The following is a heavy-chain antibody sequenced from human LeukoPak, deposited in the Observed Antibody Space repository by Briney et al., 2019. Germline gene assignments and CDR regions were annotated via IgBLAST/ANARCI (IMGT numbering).Heavy chain of an antibody. Sequence: GGSLRLSCAASGFTFSNHAMSWVRQAPGKGLEWVSGINGSGVTTYYADSANGRFTISRDNSKKTLYLHMNSLRVEDTAIYYCAKDPLYHYYMDVWGRGTSVTVSS. D-gene: IGHD3-16*02. CDR3: AKDPLYHYYMDV. CDR2: INGSGVTT. J-gene: IGHJ6*03. V-gene: IGHV3-23*01. CDR1: GFTFSNHA.